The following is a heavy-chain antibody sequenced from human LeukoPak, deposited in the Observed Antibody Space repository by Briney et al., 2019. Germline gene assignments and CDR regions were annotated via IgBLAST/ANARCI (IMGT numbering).Heavy chain of an antibody. Sequence: PGGSLRLSCAASGFTFSSYAMSWVRQAPGTGLEGVSGISGESVNTYYADSVKGRFTISRDNSKNTVYPQMNSLRAEDTAVYYCAKHTDIVGGYFHYWGLGALVTVSS. CDR3: AKHTDIVGGYFHY. V-gene: IGHV3-23*01. D-gene: IGHD1-26*01. CDR1: GFTFSSYA. J-gene: IGHJ4*02. CDR2: ISGESVNT.